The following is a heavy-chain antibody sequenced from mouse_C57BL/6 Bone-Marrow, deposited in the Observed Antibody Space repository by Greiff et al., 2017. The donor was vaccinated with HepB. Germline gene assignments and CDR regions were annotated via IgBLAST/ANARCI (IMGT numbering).Heavy chain of an antibody. J-gene: IGHJ3*01. CDR3: ATYYYGSGAWFAY. D-gene: IGHD1-1*01. V-gene: IGHV1-54*01. CDR2: INPGSGGT. Sequence: VKLQQSGAELVRPGTSVKVSCKASGYAFTNYLIEWVKQRPGQGLEWIGVINPGSGGTNYNEKFKGKATLTADKSSSTAYMQLSSLTSEDSAVYFCATYYYGSGAWFAYWGQGTLVTVSA. CDR1: GYAFTNYL.